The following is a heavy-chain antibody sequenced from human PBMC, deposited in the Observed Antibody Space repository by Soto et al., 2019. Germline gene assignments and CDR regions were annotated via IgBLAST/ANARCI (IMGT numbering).Heavy chain of an antibody. D-gene: IGHD6-13*01. V-gene: IGHV3-9*01. CDR3: AKAHTSRNYYYYYMDV. CDR2: ISWNSGSI. Sequence: EVQLVESGGGLVQPGRSLRLSCAASGFTFDDYAMHWVRQAPGKGLEWVSGISWNSGSIGYADSVKGRFTISRDNAKNSLYLQMNSLRAEDTALYYCAKAHTSRNYYYYYMDVWGKGTTVTVSS. J-gene: IGHJ6*03. CDR1: GFTFDDYA.